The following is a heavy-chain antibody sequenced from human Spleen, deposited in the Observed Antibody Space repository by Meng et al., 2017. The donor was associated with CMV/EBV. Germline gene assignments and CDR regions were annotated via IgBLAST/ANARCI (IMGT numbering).Heavy chain of an antibody. V-gene: IGHV3-66*02. CDR1: GFTVSSNY. CDR3: ARDYGSGSYLMP. Sequence: GESLKISCAASGFTVSSNYMSWVRQAPGKGLEWVSVIYSGGSTYYEDSVKGRLTISRDNSNNTLYLQMNSLRAEDTAVYYCARDYGSGSYLMPWGQGTLVTVSS. J-gene: IGHJ5*02. CDR2: IYSGGST. D-gene: IGHD3-10*01.